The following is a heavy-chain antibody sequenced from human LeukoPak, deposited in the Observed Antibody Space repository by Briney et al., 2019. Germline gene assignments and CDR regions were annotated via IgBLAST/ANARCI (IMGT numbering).Heavy chain of an antibody. CDR3: ARGEPLYCSSTSCYLY. CDR1: GFTFSDYY. J-gene: IGHJ4*02. D-gene: IGHD2-2*01. V-gene: IGHV3-11*01. Sequence: GGSLRLSCAASGFTFSDYYMSWIRQAPGKGLEWVSYISSSGSTIYYADSVKGRFTISRDNAKNSLYLQMNSLRAEDTAVYYCARGEPLYCSSTSCYLYWGQGTLVTVSS. CDR2: ISSSGSTI.